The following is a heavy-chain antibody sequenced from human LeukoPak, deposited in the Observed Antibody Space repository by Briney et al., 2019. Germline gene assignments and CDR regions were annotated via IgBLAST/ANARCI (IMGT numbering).Heavy chain of an antibody. V-gene: IGHV4-34*01. CDR2: INHSGST. CDR1: GGSFSGYY. CDR3: ARGASYMDV. Sequence: SETLSLTCAVYGGSFSGYYWSWIRRPPGKGLEWIGEINHSGSTNYNPSLKSRVTISVDTSKNQFSLKLSSVTAADTAVYYCARGASYMDVWGKGTTVTISS. J-gene: IGHJ6*03.